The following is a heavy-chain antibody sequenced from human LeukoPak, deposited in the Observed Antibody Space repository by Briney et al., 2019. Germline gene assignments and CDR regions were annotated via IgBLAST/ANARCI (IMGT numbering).Heavy chain of an antibody. V-gene: IGHV4-4*07. D-gene: IGHD2-15*01. Sequence: SETLSLTCTVSGGSISSYYWSWIRQPAGKGLEWIGRIYTSGSTNYNPSLKSRVTMSVDTSKNQFSLKLSSVTAADTAVYYCARSRYCSGGSCYSEGGWNWFDPWGQGTLVTVSS. CDR2: IYTSGST. J-gene: IGHJ5*02. CDR3: ARSRYCSGGSCYSEGGWNWFDP. CDR1: GGSISSYY.